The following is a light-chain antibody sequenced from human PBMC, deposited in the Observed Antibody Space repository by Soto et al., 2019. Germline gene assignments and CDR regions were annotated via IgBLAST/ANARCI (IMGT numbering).Light chain of an antibody. J-gene: IGKJ2*01. CDR1: QSVSID. V-gene: IGKV3-15*01. CDR2: GAS. CDR3: QQHNNWPPYT. Sequence: IMMTQSPATLSVSPGERATLSCRASQSVSIDFDWYQQKPGQAPKLLIYGASTRATRNPARFSCSGSGTDFSLTISSLQSKDFVVYYCQQHNNWPPYTLGEGTELESK.